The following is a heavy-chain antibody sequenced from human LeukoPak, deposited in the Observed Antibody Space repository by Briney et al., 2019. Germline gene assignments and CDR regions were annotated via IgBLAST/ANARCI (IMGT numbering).Heavy chain of an antibody. CDR1: GYTFIGYD. V-gene: IGHV1-2*02. D-gene: IGHD3-16*01. J-gene: IGHJ5*02. Sequence: ASVKDSRKASGYTFIGYDMHWVRRAPGQGLEWMGWINPNSGGTNYAQKFQGRVTMTRDTSISTAYMELSRLRSDDTAVYYCARAWGGLHPWGQGTLVTVSS. CDR2: INPNSGGT. CDR3: ARAWGGLHP.